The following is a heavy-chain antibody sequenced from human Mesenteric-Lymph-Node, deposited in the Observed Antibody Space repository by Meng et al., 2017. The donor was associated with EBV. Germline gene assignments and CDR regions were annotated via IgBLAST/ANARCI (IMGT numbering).Heavy chain of an antibody. CDR2: IFSSGST. Sequence: QWQLQESGPGLVKPSETLSLTCPVSGGSVNSGSYYWSWIRQPPGKGLQWIGYIFSSGSTNYNPSFKSRVTISVDMSKNHFSLRLTSVTPADTAVYYCARGYGSGSYRYFDYWGQGTLVTVSS. CDR1: GGSVNSGSYY. J-gene: IGHJ4*02. D-gene: IGHD3-10*01. V-gene: IGHV4-61*03. CDR3: ARGYGSGSYRYFDY.